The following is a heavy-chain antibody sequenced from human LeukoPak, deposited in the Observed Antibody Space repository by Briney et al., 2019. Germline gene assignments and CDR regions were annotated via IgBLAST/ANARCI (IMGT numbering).Heavy chain of an antibody. CDR1: GGTFSSYA. D-gene: IGHD6-13*01. Sequence: ASVKVSCKASGGTFSSYAISWVRQAPGQGLEWMGGIIPIFGTANYAQKFQGRVTITADESTSTAYMELSSLRSEDTAVYYCARVGSIAAAGTPDYWGQGTLVTVSS. CDR3: ARVGSIAAAGTPDY. J-gene: IGHJ4*02. CDR2: IIPIFGTA. V-gene: IGHV1-69*13.